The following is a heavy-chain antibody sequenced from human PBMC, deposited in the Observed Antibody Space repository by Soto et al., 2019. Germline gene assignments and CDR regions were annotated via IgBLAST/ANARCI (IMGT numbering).Heavy chain of an antibody. J-gene: IGHJ4*02. D-gene: IGHD3-10*01. CDR3: AKDKNLWFDY. CDR2: ISYDGSNK. Sequence: SLRLSCAASGFTFSSYGMHWVRQAPGKGLEWVAVISYDGSNKYYADSVKGRFTISRDNSKNTLYLQMNSLRAEDTAVYYCAKDKNLWFDYWGQGTLVTVSS. CDR1: GFTFSSYG. V-gene: IGHV3-30*18.